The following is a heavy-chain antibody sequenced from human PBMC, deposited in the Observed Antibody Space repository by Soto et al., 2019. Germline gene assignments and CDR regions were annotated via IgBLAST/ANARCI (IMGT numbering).Heavy chain of an antibody. J-gene: IGHJ4*02. D-gene: IGHD3-3*01. CDR1: GGSISSYY. CDR3: ARHAGIFGVVIIGYVDY. V-gene: IGHV4-59*08. CDR2: IYYSGST. Sequence: SETLSLTCTVSGGSISSYYWSWIRQPPGKGLEWIGYIYYSGSTNYNPSLKSRVTISVDTSKNQFSLKLSSVTAADTAVYYCARHAGIFGVVIIGYVDYWGQGTLVTVSS.